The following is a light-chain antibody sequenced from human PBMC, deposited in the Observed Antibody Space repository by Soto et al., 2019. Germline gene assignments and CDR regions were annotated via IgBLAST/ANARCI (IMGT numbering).Light chain of an antibody. CDR3: QQYDRYST. CDR2: DAS. CDR1: QRISTY. V-gene: IGKV1-5*01. Sequence: DIQMTQSPSTLSASVGDRVTFTCRACQRISTYLAWYQLKPGKAPKLLIFDASTLESGVPSRFSGSGSGTEFTLTINGLQPDDFATYYCQQYDRYSTFGQGTKVDIK. J-gene: IGKJ2*01.